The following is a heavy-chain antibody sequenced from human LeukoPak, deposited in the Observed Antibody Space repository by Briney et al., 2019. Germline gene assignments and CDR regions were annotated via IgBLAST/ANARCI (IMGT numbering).Heavy chain of an antibody. Sequence: SETLSLTCTVSGGSIRSSYYYWGWIRQPPGKGLEWIGSIYDSGSTYYNPSLKSRVTISVDTSKNQFSLKLSSVTAADTAVYYCARAVHDGAFDIWGQGTMVTVSS. D-gene: IGHD1-1*01. V-gene: IGHV4-39*07. CDR1: GGSIRSSYYY. J-gene: IGHJ3*02. CDR3: ARAVHDGAFDI. CDR2: IYDSGST.